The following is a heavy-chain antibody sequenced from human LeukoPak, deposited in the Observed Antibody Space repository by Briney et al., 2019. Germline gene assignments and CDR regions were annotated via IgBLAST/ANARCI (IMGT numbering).Heavy chain of an antibody. J-gene: IGHJ4*02. D-gene: IGHD2-15*01. CDR2: ISDSSTYI. Sequence: GGSLRLSCAASGFTFSRYSMNWVRQAPGKGLEWVPSISDSSTYIFNADPVQGRFTISRDDAKNSLFLQMNSLRVEDTAVYYCVRVVYCSGGTCSYYFDYWGQGTLVTVSS. CDR1: GFTFSRYS. CDR3: VRVVYCSGGTCSYYFDY. V-gene: IGHV3-21*01.